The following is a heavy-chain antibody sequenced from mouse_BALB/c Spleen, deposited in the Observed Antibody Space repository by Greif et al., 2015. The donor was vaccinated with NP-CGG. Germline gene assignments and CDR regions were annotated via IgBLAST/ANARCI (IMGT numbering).Heavy chain of an antibody. V-gene: IGHV14-4*02. CDR3: NADPA. J-gene: IGHJ4*01. CDR2: IDPENGDT. CDR1: GFNIKDYY. Sequence: EVQLQQSGAELVRSGASVKLSRTASGFNIKDYYMHWVKQRPEQGLEWIGWIDPENGDTEYAPKFQGKATMTADTSSNTAYLQLSSLTSEDTAVYYCNADPAWGQGTSVTVSS.